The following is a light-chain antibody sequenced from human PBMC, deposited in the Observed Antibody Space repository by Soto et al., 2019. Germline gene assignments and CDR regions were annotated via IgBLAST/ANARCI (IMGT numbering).Light chain of an antibody. CDR1: QSVSRSY. CDR3: SQYGSSRWT. J-gene: IGKJ1*01. CDR2: GAS. Sequence: EIVLTQSPGTLSLSPGERATLSCRASQSVSRSYLAWYQQNRGQAPRLLIYGASSRAPGIPNRFGGSGSGTHFTLTISRLEAEVFAMYYSSQYGSSRWTSSQGTTVEI. V-gene: IGKV3-20*01.